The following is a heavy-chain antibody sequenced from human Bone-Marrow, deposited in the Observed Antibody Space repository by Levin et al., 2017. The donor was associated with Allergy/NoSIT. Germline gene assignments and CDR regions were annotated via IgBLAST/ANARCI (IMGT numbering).Heavy chain of an antibody. D-gene: IGHD6-19*01. CDR1: GFTFSSYW. CDR2: IKQDESVK. J-gene: IGHJ4*02. Sequence: SCAASGFTFSSYWMTWVRQAPGKGLEWVANIKQDESVKYYVDSVKGRFTISRDNAKSSLCLQMNSLRVEDTAVYYCARVDFDTSAWYRVDYWGQGTLVTVSS. V-gene: IGHV3-7*01. CDR3: ARVDFDTSAWYRVDY.